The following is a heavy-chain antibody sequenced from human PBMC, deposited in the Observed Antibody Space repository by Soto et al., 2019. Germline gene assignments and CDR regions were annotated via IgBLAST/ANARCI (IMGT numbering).Heavy chain of an antibody. J-gene: IGHJ6*02. CDR1: GFTFSSYD. CDR2: ISYDGSNK. D-gene: IGHD2-8*01. CDR3: AKEYCTNGVCYYYYYYGMDV. V-gene: IGHV3-30*18. Sequence: GGSLRLSCAASGFTFSSYDMHWVRQAPGKGLEWVAVISYDGSNKYYADSVKGRFTISRDNSKNTLYLQMNSLRAEDTAVYYCAKEYCTNGVCYYYYYYGMDVWGQGTTVTVSS.